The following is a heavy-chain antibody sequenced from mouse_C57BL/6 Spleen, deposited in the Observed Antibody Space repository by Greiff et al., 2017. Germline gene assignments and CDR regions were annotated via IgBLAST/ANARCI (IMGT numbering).Heavy chain of an antibody. CDR3: ARPEYDYPDYYAMDY. CDR2: ISGGSSTI. CDR1: GFTFSDYG. Sequence: EVQVVESGGGLVKPGGSLKLSCAASGFTFSDYGMHWVRQAPEKGLEWVAYISGGSSTIYYADTVKGRFTISRDNAKNTLFLQMTSLRSEDTAMYYCARPEYDYPDYYAMDYWAQGTSVTVSS. J-gene: IGHJ4*01. D-gene: IGHD2-4*01. V-gene: IGHV5-17*01.